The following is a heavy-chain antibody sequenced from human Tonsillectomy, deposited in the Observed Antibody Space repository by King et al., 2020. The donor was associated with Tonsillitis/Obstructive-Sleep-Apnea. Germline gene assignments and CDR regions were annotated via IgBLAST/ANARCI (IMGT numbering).Heavy chain of an antibody. CDR2: IKYDGSEK. Sequence: VQLVESGGGLVQPGGSLRLSCAASGFTFRSYLMNWVRQAPGKGLEWVANIKYDGSEKDYVDSVKGRFTISRDNAKSSLYLQMNSLRAEDTAVYYCARAHVQDCWGQGALVTVSA. CDR3: ARAHVQDC. J-gene: IGHJ4*02. V-gene: IGHV3-7*04. CDR1: GFTFRSYL.